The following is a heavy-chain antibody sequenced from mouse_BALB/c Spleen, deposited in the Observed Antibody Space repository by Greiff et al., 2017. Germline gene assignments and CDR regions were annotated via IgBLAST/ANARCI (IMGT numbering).Heavy chain of an antibody. D-gene: IGHD1-2*01. Sequence: EVKLMESGGGLVQPGGSLKLSCAASGFTFSSYGMSWVRQTPDKRLELVATINSNGGSTYYPDSVKGRFTISRDNAKNTLYLQMSSLKSEDTAMYYCARVYYGLWFAYWGQGTLVTVSA. CDR2: INSNGGST. CDR1: GFTFSSYG. CDR3: ARVYYGLWFAY. J-gene: IGHJ3*01. V-gene: IGHV5-6-3*01.